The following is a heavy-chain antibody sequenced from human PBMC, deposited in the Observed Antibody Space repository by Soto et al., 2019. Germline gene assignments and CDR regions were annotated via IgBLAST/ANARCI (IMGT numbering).Heavy chain of an antibody. CDR3: ARGSPYSPSVGNYYYYYGMDV. CDR1: GGSISSGGYY. D-gene: IGHD2-2*01. Sequence: SETLSLTCTVSGGSISSGGYYWSWIRQHPGKGLEWIGYIYYSGSTYYNPSLKSRVTMSVDTSKNQFSLKLSSVTAADTAVYYCARGSPYSPSVGNYYYYYGMDVWGQGTTVTVSS. V-gene: IGHV4-31*03. J-gene: IGHJ6*02. CDR2: IYYSGST.